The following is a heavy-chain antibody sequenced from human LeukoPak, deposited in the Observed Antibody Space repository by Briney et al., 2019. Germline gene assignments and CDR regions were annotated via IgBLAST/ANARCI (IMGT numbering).Heavy chain of an antibody. V-gene: IGHV1-69*06. Sequence: ASVKVSCKASGGTFSSYAISWVRQVPGQGLEWMGGIIPIFGTANYAQKFQGRVTITADKSTSTAYMELSSLRSEDTAVYYCAREVFMGVRGYYYYYMDVWGKGTTVTVSS. D-gene: IGHD3-10*01. CDR1: GGTFSSYA. J-gene: IGHJ6*03. CDR2: IIPIFGTA. CDR3: AREVFMGVRGYYYYYMDV.